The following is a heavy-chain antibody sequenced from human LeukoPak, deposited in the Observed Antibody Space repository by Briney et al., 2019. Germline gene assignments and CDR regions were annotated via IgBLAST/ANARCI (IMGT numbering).Heavy chain of an antibody. CDR3: ARAFATVVGDAFDI. Sequence: SSETLSLTCTVSGGSISSYYWSWIRQPPGKGLEWIGFIYYSGSTNYNPSLKSRVTISVDTSKNQFSLKLSSVTAADTAVYYCARAFATVVGDAFDIWGQGTMVTVSS. J-gene: IGHJ3*02. CDR2: IYYSGST. D-gene: IGHD4-23*01. CDR1: GGSISSYY. V-gene: IGHV4-59*12.